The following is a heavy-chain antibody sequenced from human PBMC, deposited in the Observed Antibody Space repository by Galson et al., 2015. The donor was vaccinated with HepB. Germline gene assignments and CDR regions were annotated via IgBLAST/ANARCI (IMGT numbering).Heavy chain of an antibody. V-gene: IGHV3-30*18. CDR3: AKGGRGSYFHFLDAFDI. CDR1: GFTFSSYG. Sequence: SLRLSCAASGFTFSSYGMHWVRQAPGKGLEWVAVISYDGSNKYYADSVKGRFTISRDNSKNTLYLQMNSLRAEDTAVYYCAKGGRGSYFHFLDAFDIWGQGTMVTVSS. CDR2: ISYDGSNK. D-gene: IGHD1-26*01. J-gene: IGHJ3*02.